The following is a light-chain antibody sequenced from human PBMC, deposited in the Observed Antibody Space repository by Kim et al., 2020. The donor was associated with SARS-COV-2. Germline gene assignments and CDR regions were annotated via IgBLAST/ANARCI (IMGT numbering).Light chain of an antibody. CDR2: SNN. CDR1: SSNIGAGFG. CDR3: QSYDSSLSVGI. J-gene: IGLJ2*01. Sequence: QRVTIACTGSSSNIGAGFGVHWYQQLPGTAPKLLIHSNNNRPSGVPDRFSGSKSGTSASLAITGLQPEDEADYYCQSYDSSLSVGIFGGGTQLTVL. V-gene: IGLV1-40*01.